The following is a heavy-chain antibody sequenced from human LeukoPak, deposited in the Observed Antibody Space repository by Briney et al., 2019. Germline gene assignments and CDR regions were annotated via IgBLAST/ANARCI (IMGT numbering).Heavy chain of an antibody. D-gene: IGHD3-10*01. J-gene: IGHJ4*02. CDR2: IISSGSTI. Sequence: GGSLRLSCAASGFTFSDYYMSWIRQAPGKGLEWFPYIISSGSTIYYADSVKGRFTISRDNAKNSLYLQMNSLRAEDTAVYYCARDLSGTMVRGFFDYWGQGTLVTVSS. V-gene: IGHV3-11*04. CDR1: GFTFSDYY. CDR3: ARDLSGTMVRGFFDY.